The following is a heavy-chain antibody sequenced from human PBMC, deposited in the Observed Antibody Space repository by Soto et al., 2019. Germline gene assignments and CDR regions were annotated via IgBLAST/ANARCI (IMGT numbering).Heavy chain of an antibody. J-gene: IGHJ6*02. V-gene: IGHV1-18*01. D-gene: IGHD3-16*02. CDR3: AWCGYVWVTYRHPAGMDV. Sequence: ASVKDACKASGYTFSSYGISWVRQAPGQGLEWMGWISAYNGNTNYAQKLQGRVTMTTETSPSPAYLQLRSLRSVNTAVFFCAWCGYVWVTYRHPAGMDVWGQATTLTVSS. CDR2: ISAYNGNT. CDR1: GYTFSSYG.